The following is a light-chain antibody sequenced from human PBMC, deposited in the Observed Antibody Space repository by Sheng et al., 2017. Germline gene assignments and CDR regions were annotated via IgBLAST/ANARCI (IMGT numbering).Light chain of an antibody. J-gene: IGKJ4*01. CDR3: LQHDTYPLT. CDR2: KAS. V-gene: IGKV1-5*03. Sequence: QMTQFPSFVSASVGDRVTITCRASQHIGSWLAWYQQKPGKAPKLLIYKASNLGGGVPSRFSGSGSGTEFTLTITSLQPDDFATYYCLQHDTYPLTFGGGTKVEI. CDR1: QHIGSW.